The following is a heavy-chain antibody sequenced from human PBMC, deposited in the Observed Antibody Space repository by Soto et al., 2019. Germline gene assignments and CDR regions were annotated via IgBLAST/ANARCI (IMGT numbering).Heavy chain of an antibody. CDR1: GASIGYGGYS. J-gene: IGHJ4*02. CDR2: INPLETT. D-gene: IGHD5-12*01. Sequence: SETLSVTGTVSGASIGYGGYSWSWIRQSPGKGLEWFGYINPLETTFYTPAFESRLTLSIDRTKNQFSLKLNSMTAADRAVYYCARGGGYDSFDYWGQGILVTVSS. V-gene: IGHV4-30-2*06. CDR3: ARGGGYDSFDY.